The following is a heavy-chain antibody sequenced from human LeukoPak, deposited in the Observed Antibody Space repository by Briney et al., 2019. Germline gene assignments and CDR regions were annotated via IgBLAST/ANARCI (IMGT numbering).Heavy chain of an antibody. J-gene: IGHJ4*02. D-gene: IGHD1-7*01. Sequence: PGGSLRLSCAASGFTFSSYAMHWVRQAPGKGLEWVAVILYDGSNKYYADSVKGRFTISRDNSKNTLYLQMNSLRAEDTAVYYCARDPDNWNYFGDYWGQGTLVTVSS. CDR1: GFTFSSYA. CDR2: ILYDGSNK. V-gene: IGHV3-30-3*01. CDR3: ARDPDNWNYFGDY.